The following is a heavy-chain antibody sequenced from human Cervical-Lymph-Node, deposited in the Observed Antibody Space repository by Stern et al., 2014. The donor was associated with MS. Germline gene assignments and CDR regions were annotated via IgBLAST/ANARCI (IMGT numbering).Heavy chain of an antibody. CDR3: TRDVPVIAANLMEY. V-gene: IGHV1-18*01. J-gene: IGHJ4*02. CDR1: GYTFNNFG. CDR2: ISVYNGNT. Sequence: QVQLVQSAGEVKKPGASVKVSCKTSGYTFNNFGITWVRQAPGPRLEWMGWISVYNGNTDYAQKLQGRVTMTTDTSTSTAYLEVGSLRSDDTAIYYCTRDVPVIAANLMEYWGQGTLVTVSS. D-gene: IGHD2-15*01.